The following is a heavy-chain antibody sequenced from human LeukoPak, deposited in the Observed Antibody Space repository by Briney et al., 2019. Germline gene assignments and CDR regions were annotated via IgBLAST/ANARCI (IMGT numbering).Heavy chain of an antibody. CDR3: VSGSLQSGYNFDY. Sequence: GGSLRLSCAASGFTFSNYWMHWIRQVPGKGLVWVSHIKYDGSATNYADSVKGRYTISRDNAKNTLYLQMNSLRAEDTAVYYCVSGSLQSGYNFDYWGQGALVTVSS. CDR2: IKYDGSAT. J-gene: IGHJ4*02. V-gene: IGHV3-74*01. CDR1: GFTFSNYW. D-gene: IGHD3-3*01.